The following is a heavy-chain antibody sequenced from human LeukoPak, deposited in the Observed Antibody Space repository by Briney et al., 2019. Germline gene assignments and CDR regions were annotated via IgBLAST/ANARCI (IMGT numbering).Heavy chain of an antibody. Sequence: SETLSLTCTVSGGSISSGGYYWSWIRQHPGKGLEWIGYIYYSGSTYYNPSLKSRVTMSVDTSKNQFSLKLSSVTAADTAVYYCARDEGYYDSSGYYFDYWGQGTLVTVSS. V-gene: IGHV4-31*03. D-gene: IGHD3-22*01. CDR1: GGSISSGGYY. CDR3: ARDEGYYDSSGYYFDY. CDR2: IYYSGST. J-gene: IGHJ4*02.